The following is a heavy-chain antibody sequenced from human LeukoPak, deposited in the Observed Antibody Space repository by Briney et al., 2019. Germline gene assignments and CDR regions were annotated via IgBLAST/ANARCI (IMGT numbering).Heavy chain of an antibody. Sequence: SETLSLTCAVYGGSLSGYYWSWIRQPPGKGLEWIGEINHSGSTNYNPSLKSRVTISVDTSKNQFSLQLSSVTAADTAVYYCERDGITMVRGVIIKSPYFDYWGQGTLVTVSS. CDR1: GGSLSGYY. CDR3: ERDGITMVRGVIIKSPYFDY. V-gene: IGHV4-34*01. CDR2: INHSGST. J-gene: IGHJ4*02. D-gene: IGHD3-10*01.